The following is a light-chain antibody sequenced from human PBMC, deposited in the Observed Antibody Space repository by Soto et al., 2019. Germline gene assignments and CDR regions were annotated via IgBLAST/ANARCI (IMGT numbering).Light chain of an antibody. CDR1: QSISNY. V-gene: IGKV1-39*01. J-gene: IGKJ2*01. Sequence: DIQMTQSPSSLFASVGDRVTITCRASQSISNYLNWYQQKPGKAPNLLIYAVSSLRSGVPSRFSGSGSGTDFTLTISSLQPEDFATYYCQQSYSTARTFGQGTKLEIK. CDR2: AVS. CDR3: QQSYSTART.